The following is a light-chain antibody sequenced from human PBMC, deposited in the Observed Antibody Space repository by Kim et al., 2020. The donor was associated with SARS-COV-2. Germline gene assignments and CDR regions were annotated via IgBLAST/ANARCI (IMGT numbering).Light chain of an antibody. CDR2: GAF. V-gene: IGKV1-16*02. Sequence: ASVGETITITCRASQAIGDNLGWFQQKPGEAPKSVIYGAFNLQTGVPSKFSGRGSGTDFNLTITSLQPEDFGTYYCQQYNAYPLTFGGGTKVDIK. CDR3: QQYNAYPLT. J-gene: IGKJ4*01. CDR1: QAIGDN.